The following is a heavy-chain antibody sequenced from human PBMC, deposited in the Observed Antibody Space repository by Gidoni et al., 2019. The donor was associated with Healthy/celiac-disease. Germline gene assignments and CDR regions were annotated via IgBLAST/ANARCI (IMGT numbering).Heavy chain of an antibody. Sequence: QLQLQESGPGLVKPSETLSLTCTVSGGSISSSSYYWGWIRQPPGKGLEWIGSIYYSGSTYYNPSLKSRVTISVDTSKNQFSLKLSSVTAADTAVYYCARLESRDAFDIWGQGTMVTVSS. J-gene: IGHJ3*02. CDR1: GGSISSSSYY. CDR3: ARLESRDAFDI. D-gene: IGHD3-3*01. V-gene: IGHV4-39*01. CDR2: IYYSGST.